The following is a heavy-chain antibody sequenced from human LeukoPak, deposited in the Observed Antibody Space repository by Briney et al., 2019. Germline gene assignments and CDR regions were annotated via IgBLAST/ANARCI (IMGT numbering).Heavy chain of an antibody. J-gene: IGHJ4*02. CDR2: IWYDGSNK. V-gene: IGHV3-33*08. D-gene: IGHD2-21*02. CDR3: AREDCGGDCYFPDY. Sequence: PGGSLRLSCAASGFTFSSYGMHWVRQAPGKGLEWVAVIWYDGSNKYYADSVKGRFTISRDNSKNTLYLQMNSLRAEDTAVYYCAREDCGGDCYFPDYWGQGTLVTVSS. CDR1: GFTFSSYG.